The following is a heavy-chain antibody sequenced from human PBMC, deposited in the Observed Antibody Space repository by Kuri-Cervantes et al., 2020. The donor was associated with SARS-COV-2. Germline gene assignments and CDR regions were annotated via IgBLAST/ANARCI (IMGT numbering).Heavy chain of an antibody. D-gene: IGHD5-18*01. CDR2: IIPTFGTA. CDR1: GYTFTSYG. V-gene: IGHV1-69*13. J-gene: IGHJ6*03. CDR3: ARTLYVDTAMGAYYYYYMDV. Sequence: SVKVSCKASGYTFTSYGISWVRQAPGQGLEWMGGIIPTFGTANYAQKFQGRVTITADESTSTAYMELSSLRSEDTAVYYCARTLYVDTAMGAYYYYYMDVWGKGTTVTVSS.